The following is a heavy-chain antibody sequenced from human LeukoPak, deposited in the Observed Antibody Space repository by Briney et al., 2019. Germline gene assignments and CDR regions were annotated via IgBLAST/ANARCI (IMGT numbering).Heavy chain of an antibody. CDR2: INAGNGNT. V-gene: IGHV1-3*01. Sequence: VASVKVSCKASGYTFTSYAMHWVRQAPGQRLEWMGWINAGNGNTKYSQKFQGRVTITRDTSASAAYMELSSLRSEDTAVYYCARVSGTGFYDYWGQGTLVTVSS. D-gene: IGHD6-13*01. CDR1: GYTFTSYA. J-gene: IGHJ4*02. CDR3: ARVSGTGFYDY.